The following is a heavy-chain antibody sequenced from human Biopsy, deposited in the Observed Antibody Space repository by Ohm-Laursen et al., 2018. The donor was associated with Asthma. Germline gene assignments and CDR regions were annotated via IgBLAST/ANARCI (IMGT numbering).Heavy chain of an antibody. V-gene: IGHV3-30*18. CDR1: GFNFNIFA. Sequence: SLRLSCAASGFNFNIFAMHWLRQAPGKGLGWVAVISYDGNHKFYEDSVKGRFTISRDNSKNTLYLQMNSLRTEDTAVYYCAKRRGYSGHDNDYWGQGTLVIVSS. CDR3: AKRRGYSGHDNDY. CDR2: ISYDGNHK. D-gene: IGHD5-12*01. J-gene: IGHJ4*02.